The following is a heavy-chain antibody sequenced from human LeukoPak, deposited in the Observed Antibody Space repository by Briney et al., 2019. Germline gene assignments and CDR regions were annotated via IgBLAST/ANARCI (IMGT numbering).Heavy chain of an antibody. CDR1: GFTFSGYG. D-gene: IGHD6-19*01. J-gene: IGHJ4*02. CDR3: AKGRDWQWLYYFDY. CDR2: ISYDGSNK. V-gene: IGHV3-30*18. Sequence: GRSLRLSCAASGFTFSGYGMHWVRQAPGKGLEWVAVISYDGSNKYYADSVKGRFTISRDNSKNTLYLQMNSLRAEDTAVYYCAKGRDWQWLYYFDYWGQGTLVTVSS.